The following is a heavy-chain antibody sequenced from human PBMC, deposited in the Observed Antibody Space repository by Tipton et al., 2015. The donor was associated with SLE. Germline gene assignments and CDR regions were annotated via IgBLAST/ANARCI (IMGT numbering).Heavy chain of an antibody. CDR1: GFTFSGYP. V-gene: IGHV3-30*04. CDR2: ISYDGSNK. J-gene: IGHJ4*01. D-gene: IGHD6-13*01. CDR3: ARGVGSSWYIDY. Sequence: SLRLSCAASGFTFSGYPMHGVRQAPGKGLEWVTCISYDGSNKYYADSVKGRFTISRDNSKNTLYLQMNSLRSEDTAMYYYARGVGSSWYIDYWGHGTLVTVSS.